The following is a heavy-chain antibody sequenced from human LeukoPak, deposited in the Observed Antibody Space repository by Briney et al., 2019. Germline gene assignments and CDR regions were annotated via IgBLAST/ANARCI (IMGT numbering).Heavy chain of an antibody. CDR1: GFTFSSYS. J-gene: IGHJ4*02. V-gene: IGHV3-48*02. CDR3: AREYCSSTSCYLYYFDY. Sequence: GGSLRLSCAASGFTFSSYSMNWVRQAPGKGLEWVSYISSSSSTIYNADSVKGRFTISRDNAKNSLYLQMNSLRDEDTAVYYCAREYCSSTSCYLYYFDYWGQGTLVTVSS. D-gene: IGHD2-2*01. CDR2: ISSSSSTI.